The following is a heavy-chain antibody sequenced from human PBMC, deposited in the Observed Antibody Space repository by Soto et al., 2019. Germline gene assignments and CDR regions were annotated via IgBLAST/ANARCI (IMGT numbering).Heavy chain of an antibody. J-gene: IGHJ5*02. D-gene: IGHD3-3*02. V-gene: IGHV4-39*01. CDR3: ASPKIAFYNWFDP. CDR1: GGSISSSSYY. Sequence: SLTCTVSGGSISSSSYYWGWIRQPPGKGLEWIGSIYYSGSTYYNPSLKSRVTISVDTSKNQFSLKLSSVTAADTAVYYCASPKIAFYNWFDPRGQGTLVTVSS. CDR2: IYYSGST.